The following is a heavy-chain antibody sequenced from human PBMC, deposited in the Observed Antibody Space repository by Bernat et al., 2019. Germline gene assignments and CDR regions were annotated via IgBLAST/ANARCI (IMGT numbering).Heavy chain of an antibody. CDR2: IWYDGSNK. D-gene: IGHD1-7*01. CDR1: GFTFSSYG. CDR3: ARDQERRWELPSSFDI. Sequence: QVQLVESGGGVVQPGRSLRLSCAASGFTFSSYGMLWVRQAPGTGLEWVAVIWYDGSNKYYADSVKGRFIISRDNSKSMLSLQMSSLRAEDTAVYYCARDQERRWELPSSFDIWGQGTVVTVSS. V-gene: IGHV3-33*01. J-gene: IGHJ3*02.